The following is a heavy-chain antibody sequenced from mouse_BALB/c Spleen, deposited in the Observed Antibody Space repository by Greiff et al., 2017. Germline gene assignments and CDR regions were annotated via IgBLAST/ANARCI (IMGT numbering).Heavy chain of an antibody. CDR3: TRNGLLDYFDY. D-gene: IGHD1-1*01. V-gene: IGHV1S22*01. Sequence: LQQPGSELVRPGASVKLSCKASGYTFTSYWMHWVKQRHGQGLEWIGNIYPGSGSTNYDEKFKSKGTLTVDTSSSTAYMHLSSLTSEDSAVYYCTRNGLLDYFDYWGQGTTLTVSA. CDR1: GYTFTSYW. CDR2: IYPGSGST. J-gene: IGHJ2*01.